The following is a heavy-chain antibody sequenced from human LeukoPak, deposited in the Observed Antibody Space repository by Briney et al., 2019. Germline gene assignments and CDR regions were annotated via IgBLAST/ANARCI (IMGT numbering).Heavy chain of an antibody. CDR2: INHSGST. J-gene: IGHJ6*03. V-gene: IGHV4-34*01. Sequence: SETLSLTCAVYGGSFSGYYWSWIRQPPGKGLEWIGEINHSGSTNYNPSLKSQVTISVDTSKNQFSLKLSSVTAADTAVYYCARGHCRGGSCYSAYYYYYYMDVWGKGTTVTVSS. D-gene: IGHD2-15*01. CDR1: GGSFSGYY. CDR3: ARGHCRGGSCYSAYYYYYYMDV.